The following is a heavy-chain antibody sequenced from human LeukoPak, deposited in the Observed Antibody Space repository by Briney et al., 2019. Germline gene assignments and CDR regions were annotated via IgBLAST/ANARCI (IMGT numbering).Heavy chain of an antibody. CDR1: GGSISGSSYF. J-gene: IGHJ4*02. Sequence: PSETLSLTCAVSGGSISGSSYFWGWIRQPPGKGLEWIGSIYYGGSTYYNPSLKSRVTISVDTSKNQFSLKLSSVTAADTAVYYCAREYYYASGSYLYWGQGTLVTVSS. D-gene: IGHD3-10*01. CDR3: AREYYYASGSYLY. CDR2: IYYGGST. V-gene: IGHV4-39*02.